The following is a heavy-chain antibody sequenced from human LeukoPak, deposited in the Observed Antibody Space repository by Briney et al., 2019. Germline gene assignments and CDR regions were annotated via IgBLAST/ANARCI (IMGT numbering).Heavy chain of an antibody. V-gene: IGHV1-2*02. Sequence: ASVKVSCKASGYTFTGYYMHWVRQAPGQGLEWMGWINPKTGGTSYAQKFQGRVTMTRDTSISTVNMELSRLTSDDTAVYYCARGQQWLAQDYWGQGTLVTVSS. CDR3: ARGQQWLAQDY. CDR1: GYTFTGYY. J-gene: IGHJ4*02. CDR2: INPKTGGT. D-gene: IGHD6-19*01.